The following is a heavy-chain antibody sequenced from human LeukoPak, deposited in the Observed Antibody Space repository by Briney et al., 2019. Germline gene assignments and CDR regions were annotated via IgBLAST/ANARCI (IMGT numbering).Heavy chain of an antibody. CDR3: ARHSSGSYYTY. CDR1: GLIVSSNY. Sequence: PGGSLRLSCAASGLIVSSNYMSWVRQAPGKGLEWVSITYSDGKTNYADSVKGRFTISRDNAKNSLYLQMNSLRADDTAMYYCARHSSGSYYTYWGQGTLVTVSS. D-gene: IGHD3-10*01. V-gene: IGHV3-66*04. CDR2: TYSDGKT. J-gene: IGHJ4*02.